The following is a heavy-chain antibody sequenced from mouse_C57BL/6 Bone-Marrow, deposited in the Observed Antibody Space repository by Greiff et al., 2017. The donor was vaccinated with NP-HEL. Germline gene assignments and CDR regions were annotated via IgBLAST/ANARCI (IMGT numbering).Heavy chain of an antibody. Sequence: QVQLQQSGAELARPGASVKLSCKASGYTFTSYGISWVKQRTGQGLEWIGEIYPRSGNTYYNEKFKGKATLTADKSSSTAYMELRSLTSEDSAVYFCAIYGYDGAWFAYWGQGTLVTVSA. D-gene: IGHD2-2*01. J-gene: IGHJ3*01. CDR2: IYPRSGNT. CDR3: AIYGYDGAWFAY. CDR1: GYTFTSYG. V-gene: IGHV1-81*01.